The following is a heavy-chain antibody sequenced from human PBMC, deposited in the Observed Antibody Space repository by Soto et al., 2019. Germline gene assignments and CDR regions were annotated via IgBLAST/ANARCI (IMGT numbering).Heavy chain of an antibody. CDR1: GFTFSSYG. D-gene: IGHD4-17*01. Sequence: PGGSLRLSCAASGFTFSSYGMHWVRQAPGKGLEWVAVISYDGSNKYYADSVKGRFTISRDNSKNTLYLQMNSLRAEDTAVYYCAKAGTMVTTLVSWGQGTLVTVSS. CDR3: AKAGTMVTTLVS. V-gene: IGHV3-30*18. J-gene: IGHJ4*02. CDR2: ISYDGSNK.